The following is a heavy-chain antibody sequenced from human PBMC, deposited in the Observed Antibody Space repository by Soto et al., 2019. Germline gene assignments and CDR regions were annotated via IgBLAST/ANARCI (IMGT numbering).Heavy chain of an antibody. V-gene: IGHV1-8*01. J-gene: IGHJ4*02. Sequence: QVQLVQSGAEVKKPGASVKVSCKASGYTFASDDINWVRQATGQGLEWMGWMNPNSGNTGYAQKFQGRVTMTRNTSISTAYMELSSLRSEATAVYYCARSGYYGGDCYDYWGQVTLVTVSS. CDR2: MNPNSGNT. CDR3: ARSGYYGGDCYDY. CDR1: GYTFASDD. D-gene: IGHD2-21*02.